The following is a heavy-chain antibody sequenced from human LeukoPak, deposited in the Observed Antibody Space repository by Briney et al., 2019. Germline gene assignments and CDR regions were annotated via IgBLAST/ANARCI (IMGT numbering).Heavy chain of an antibody. D-gene: IGHD1-14*01. CDR1: GFTFSSYG. J-gene: IGHJ4*02. V-gene: IGHV3-30*18. CDR2: ILYDGTNR. CDR3: AKQTYNTGYYDH. Sequence: GGSLRLSCAASGFTFSSYGMHWVRQAPGKGLEWVAVILYDGTNRSYADSVKGRFTISRDNSKNTLYLQMGSLRVEDTAVYYCAKQTYNTGYYDHWGQGTLVTVSS.